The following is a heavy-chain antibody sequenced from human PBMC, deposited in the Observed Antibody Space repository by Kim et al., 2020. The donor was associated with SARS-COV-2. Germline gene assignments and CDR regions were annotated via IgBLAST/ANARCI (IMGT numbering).Heavy chain of an antibody. CDR3: ARLNTGAAALLFDY. V-gene: IGHV4-39*02. D-gene: IGHD6-13*01. Sequence: SETLSLTCSVSDDSISTSGYYWGWIRQPPGKGLEWIGSIYYNGDIFYNPSLKSRVTISRDTSRNHFSLKLNSVTAADMGVYYCARLNTGAAALLFDYWGQGTLVTVSS. J-gene: IGHJ4*02. CDR2: IYYNGDI. CDR1: DDSISTSGYY.